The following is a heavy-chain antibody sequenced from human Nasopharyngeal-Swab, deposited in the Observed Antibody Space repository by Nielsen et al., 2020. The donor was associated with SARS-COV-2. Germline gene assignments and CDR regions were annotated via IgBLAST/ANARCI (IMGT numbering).Heavy chain of an antibody. CDR1: GYSFSNYW. CDR3: ARQYQNYFGSGDYHGAFDI. V-gene: IGHV5-10-1*01. Sequence: GESLKISCEGSGYSFSNYWISCVRQVPGKGLEWLGKVDPSDSYTDYSPSLRGHVTISVDRSISTAYLQWSSLKASDTAMYYCARQYQNYFGSGDYHGAFDIWGQGTMVTVSS. J-gene: IGHJ3*02. D-gene: IGHD3-10*01. CDR2: VDPSDSYT.